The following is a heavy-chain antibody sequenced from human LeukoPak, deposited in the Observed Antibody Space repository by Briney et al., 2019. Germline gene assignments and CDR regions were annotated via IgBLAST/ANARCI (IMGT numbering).Heavy chain of an antibody. CDR3: AKDAQGASHYDILTGYYRNWFDP. D-gene: IGHD3-9*01. V-gene: IGHV3-23*01. CDR2: ISGSGGST. CDR1: GFTFSSYA. J-gene: IGHJ5*02. Sequence: GGSLRLSCAASGFTFSSYAMSWVRQAPGKGLEWVSAISGSGGSTYYADSVKGRFTISRDNSKNTLYLQMNSLRAEDTAVYYCAKDAQGASHYDILTGYYRNWFDPWGQGTLVTVSS.